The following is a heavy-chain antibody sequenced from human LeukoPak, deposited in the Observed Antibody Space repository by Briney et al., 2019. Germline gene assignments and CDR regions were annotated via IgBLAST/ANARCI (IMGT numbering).Heavy chain of an antibody. CDR1: GYSISSGYY. J-gene: IGHJ4*02. CDR2: IYHSGST. V-gene: IGHV4-38-2*01. Sequence: KPSETLSLTCAVSGYSISSGYYWGWIRQPPGKGLEWIGSIYHSGSTYYNPSLKSRVTISVDTSKNQFSLKLSSVTAADTAVYYCARPPDHRDYGAAFDWWGQGTLVTVSS. D-gene: IGHD4-17*01. CDR3: ARPPDHRDYGAAFDW.